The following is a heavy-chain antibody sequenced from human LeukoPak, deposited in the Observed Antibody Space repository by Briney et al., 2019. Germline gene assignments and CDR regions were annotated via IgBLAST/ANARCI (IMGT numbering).Heavy chain of an antibody. V-gene: IGHV1-18*01. CDR2: ISAYNGNT. Sequence: GASVKVSCKASGYTFTSCGISWVRQAPGQGLEWMGWISAYNGNTNYAQKLQGRVTMTTDTSTSTAYMELRSLRSDDTAVYYCARGGGGYSYTKALYNWFDPWGQGTLVTVSS. D-gene: IGHD5-18*01. CDR3: ARGGGGYSYTKALYNWFDP. CDR1: GYTFTSCG. J-gene: IGHJ5*02.